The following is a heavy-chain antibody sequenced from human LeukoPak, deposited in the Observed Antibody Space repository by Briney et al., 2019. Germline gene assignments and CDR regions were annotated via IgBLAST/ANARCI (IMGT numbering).Heavy chain of an antibody. J-gene: IGHJ5*02. D-gene: IGHD2-2*01. Sequence: PSETLSLTCSVSGGSISSYYWSWIRQPPGKGLAGIGSFYHSGSTNYNPSLKSRVTTSVDTSKNQFSLRLSSVTAADTAVYYCARYRYCSSTSCLVLDPWGQGTLVTVSS. V-gene: IGHV4-59*01. CDR2: FYHSGST. CDR3: ARYRYCSSTSCLVLDP. CDR1: GGSISSYY.